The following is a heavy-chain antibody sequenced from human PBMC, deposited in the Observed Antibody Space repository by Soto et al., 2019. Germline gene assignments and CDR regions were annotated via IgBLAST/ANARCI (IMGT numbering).Heavy chain of an antibody. V-gene: IGHV3-13*01. CDR2: IGTAGDT. CDR1: GFTFSSYD. CDR3: ARAARKQYSSGWPYFDY. Sequence: EVQLVESGGGLVQPGGSLRLSCAASGFTFSSYDMHWVRQATGKGLEWVSAIGTAGDTYCPGSVKGRFTISRENAKNSLYLQMNSLRAGDTAVYYCARAARKQYSSGWPYFDYWGQGTLVTVSS. D-gene: IGHD6-19*01. J-gene: IGHJ4*02.